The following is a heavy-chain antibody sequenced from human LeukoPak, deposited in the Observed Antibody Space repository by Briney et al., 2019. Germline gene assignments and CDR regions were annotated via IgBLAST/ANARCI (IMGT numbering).Heavy chain of an antibody. CDR1: GFPFSNYA. CDR2: ISTSGDST. D-gene: IGHD1-26*01. V-gene: IGHV3-23*01. Sequence: GGSLRLSCAASGFPFSNYAMNWVRQAPGKGLEWVSSISTSGDSTAYAASVKGRFTISRDNSKNTLCLQLNSLRAEDTAVYYCARGRGSPYYFDCWGQGTLVTVSS. J-gene: IGHJ4*02. CDR3: ARGRGSPYYFDC.